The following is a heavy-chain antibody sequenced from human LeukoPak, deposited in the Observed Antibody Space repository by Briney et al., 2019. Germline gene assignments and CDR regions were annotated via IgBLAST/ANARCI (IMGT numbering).Heavy chain of an antibody. CDR1: GFTVSSNY. Sequence: GGSLRLSCAASGFTVSSNYMSWVRQAPGKGLEWVSVIYSGGSTYYADSVKGRFTISRDNSKNTLYLQMNSLRAEATAVYYCARGQGYYDSSGYYEDYWGQGTLVTVSS. CDR2: IYSGGST. J-gene: IGHJ4*02. CDR3: ARGQGYYDSSGYYEDY. D-gene: IGHD3-22*01. V-gene: IGHV3-53*01.